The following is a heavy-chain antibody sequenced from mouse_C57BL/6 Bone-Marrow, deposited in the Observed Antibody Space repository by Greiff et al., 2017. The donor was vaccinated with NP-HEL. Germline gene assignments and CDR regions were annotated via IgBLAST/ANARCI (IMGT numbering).Heavy chain of an antibody. D-gene: IGHD3-2*02. J-gene: IGHJ4*01. CDR1: GYTFTSYG. CDR2: IYPRSGNT. CDR3: ARRGSSGYYYYAMDY. Sequence: QVQLQQSGAELARPGASVKLSCKASGYTFTSYGISWVKQRTGQGLEWIGEIYPRSGNTYYNEKFKGKATLTADKSSSTAYIELRSLTSEDSAVYFCARRGSSGYYYYAMDYWGQGTSVTVSS. V-gene: IGHV1-81*01.